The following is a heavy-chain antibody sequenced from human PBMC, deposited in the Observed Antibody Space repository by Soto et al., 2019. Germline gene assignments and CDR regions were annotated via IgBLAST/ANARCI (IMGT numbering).Heavy chain of an antibody. V-gene: IGHV4-61*01. D-gene: IGHD3-10*02. CDR1: GDSISSGSYY. CDR2: IFSTGRT. J-gene: IGHJ6*02. Sequence: QVQLQESGPGLVKPSETLSLTCTVSGDSISSGSYYWSWIRQPPGKGLEWIGYIFSTGRTNYNPSHTGRVTVSVGTSKNKFSLRLRSVTAADTAVYFCARDTRSVEAPVRYYGLDVWGQGTTVTVSS. CDR3: ARDTRSVEAPVRYYGLDV.